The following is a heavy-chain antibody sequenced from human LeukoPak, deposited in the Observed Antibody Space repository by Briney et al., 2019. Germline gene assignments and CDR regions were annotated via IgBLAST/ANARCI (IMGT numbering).Heavy chain of an antibody. Sequence: PGGSLRLSCVASGFTVSSNCMSWVRQAPGKGLGWVSIIYNDGSTFYADSVKGRFTISRDNSKNTLYLQMDSLSAEDTAVYYCARDYRNGAIDYWGQGTLVTVSS. V-gene: IGHV3-53*01. CDR2: IYNDGST. D-gene: IGHD1-1*01. CDR1: GFTVSSNC. J-gene: IGHJ4*02. CDR3: ARDYRNGAIDY.